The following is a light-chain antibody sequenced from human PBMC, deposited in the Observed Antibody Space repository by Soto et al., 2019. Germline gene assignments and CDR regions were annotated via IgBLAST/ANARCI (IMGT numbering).Light chain of an antibody. V-gene: IGKV1-39*01. J-gene: IGKJ1*01. CDR3: QQSFTTPWT. Sequence: DMQMIQSPSSLSASLGDRVTITCRPSESIRNELNWFQQRPGKAPRLLIYDTFTLQSGVPSRFSGSVSGTEFSLTISSLQAGDSAIYYCQQSFTTPWTFGQGTKVDIK. CDR2: DTF. CDR1: ESIRNE.